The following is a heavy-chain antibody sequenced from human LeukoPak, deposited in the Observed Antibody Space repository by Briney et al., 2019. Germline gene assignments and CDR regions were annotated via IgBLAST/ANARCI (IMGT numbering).Heavy chain of an antibody. CDR1: GGSFSGYY. V-gene: IGHV4-34*01. CDR2: INHSGST. J-gene: IGHJ4*02. D-gene: IGHD3-9*01. Sequence: SETLSLTCAVYGGSFSGYYWSWIRQPPGKGLEWIGEINHSGSTNYNPSLKSRVTISVDTSKNQFSLKLSSVTAADTAVYYCARGAYDILTGYHHYFDSWGQGTLVTVSS. CDR3: ARGAYDILTGYHHYFDS.